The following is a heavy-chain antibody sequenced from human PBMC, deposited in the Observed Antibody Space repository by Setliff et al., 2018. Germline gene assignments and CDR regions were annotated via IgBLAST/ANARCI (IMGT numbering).Heavy chain of an antibody. J-gene: IGHJ6*02. CDR3: ARGGYSVTANYYGLDV. CDR1: GFTFSSFW. D-gene: IGHD2-21*02. CDR2: INQDGSGK. V-gene: IGHV3-7*01. Sequence: GGSLRLSCAASGFTFSSFWMAWVRQSPGRGLEWVANINQDGSGKFYVDSVKGRFTISRDNAKNSLSLQMNGLGAEDTAVYYCARGGYSVTANYYGLDVWGQGTTVTVSS.